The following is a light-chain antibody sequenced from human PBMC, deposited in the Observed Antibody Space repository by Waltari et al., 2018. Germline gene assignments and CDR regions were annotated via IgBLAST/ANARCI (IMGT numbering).Light chain of an antibody. CDR2: KAS. CDR3: QQYNTYSWT. V-gene: IGKV1-5*03. CDR1: QSINSW. Sequence: DIQMTQSPSTLSASVGDRITITCRASQSINSWLAWYQQKPGKAPKLLIYKASILESGVPSRFSGRESGTEFTLTISSLQPDDFATYYCQQYNTYSWTFGQGTKVEV. J-gene: IGKJ1*01.